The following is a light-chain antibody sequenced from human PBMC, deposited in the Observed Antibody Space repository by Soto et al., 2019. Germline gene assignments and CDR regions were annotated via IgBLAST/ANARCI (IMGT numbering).Light chain of an antibody. CDR2: AAS. Sequence: DIQMTQSPSSLSASVGDSVTITCRARQNIKTYLNWYQQKPGKAPNLLIYAASSLHSGVPSRFSGSGSGTDFTLTISSLQPGDFATYYCQQSFSTPPWTFGQGTKVDI. J-gene: IGKJ1*01. V-gene: IGKV1-39*01. CDR3: QQSFSTPPWT. CDR1: QNIKTY.